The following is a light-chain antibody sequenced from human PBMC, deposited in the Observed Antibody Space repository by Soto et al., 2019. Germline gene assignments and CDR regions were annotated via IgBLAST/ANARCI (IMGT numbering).Light chain of an antibody. CDR2: LNNDGSH. CDR1: SGRSSYS. V-gene: IGLV4-69*01. J-gene: IGLJ3*02. Sequence: QSVLTQSPPASASLGASVKLTCTLSSGRSSYSIAWHQQQPAKGPRFLMKLNNDGSHIRGDGIPDRFSGSSSGAERYLTISSLQSEDEADYYCQTWGTGMVFGGGTKVTVL. CDR3: QTWGTGMV.